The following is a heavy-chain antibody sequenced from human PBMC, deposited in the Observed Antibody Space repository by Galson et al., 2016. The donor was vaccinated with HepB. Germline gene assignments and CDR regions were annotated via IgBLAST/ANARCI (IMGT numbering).Heavy chain of an antibody. J-gene: IGHJ1*01. CDR1: SGSIRAYY. CDR3: AQLWFYLQH. Sequence: SETLSLTCTVSSGSIRAYYWNWIRQSPGKGLEWIGIIYYGGSTHYNPSLKSRVTISVDTSKNQFSLKLTSVTAADTAVYYCAQLWFYLQHWGQGTLVTVAS. D-gene: IGHD5-18*01. CDR2: IYYGGST. V-gene: IGHV4-59*04.